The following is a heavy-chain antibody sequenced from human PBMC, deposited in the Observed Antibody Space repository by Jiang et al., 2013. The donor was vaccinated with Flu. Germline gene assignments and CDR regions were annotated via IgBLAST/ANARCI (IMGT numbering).Heavy chain of an antibody. V-gene: IGHV3-74*01. CDR1: GFTFSSYW. Sequence: QLVESGGGLVQPGGSLTLSCAASGFTFSSYWIHWVRQGPGKGLVWVSRIKGDGSRTNYADSVKGRFTISRDNAKNTLYLQMNSLRAEDTAVYYCARGAYGDYYFDYWGQGTLVTVSS. D-gene: IGHD4-17*01. J-gene: IGHJ4*02. CDR2: IKGDGSRT. CDR3: ARGAYGDYYFDY.